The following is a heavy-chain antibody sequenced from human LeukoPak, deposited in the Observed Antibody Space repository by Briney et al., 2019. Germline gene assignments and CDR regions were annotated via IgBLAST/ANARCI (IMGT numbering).Heavy chain of an antibody. CDR1: GFTFSSYA. CDR2: ISGSGGST. CDR3: AKDDYYDSSGYYYAPSIYYYYYGMDI. V-gene: IGHV3-23*01. J-gene: IGHJ6*02. Sequence: GGSLRLSCAASGFTFSSYAMSWVRQAPGKGLEWVSAISGSGGSTYYADSVKGRFTISRDNSKNTLYLQMNSLRAEDTAVYYCAKDDYYDSSGYYYAPSIYYYYYGMDIWGQGTTVTVSS. D-gene: IGHD3-22*01.